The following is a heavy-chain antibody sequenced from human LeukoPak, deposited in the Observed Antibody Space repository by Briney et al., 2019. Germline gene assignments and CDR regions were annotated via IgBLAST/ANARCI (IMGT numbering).Heavy chain of an antibody. CDR1: GFTFNNYA. CDR3: ARDPGAFPYFFDC. D-gene: IGHD4/OR15-4a*01. Sequence: GRSLRLSCAASGFTFNNYALTWVRQTPGKGLECVSAISGDGVSPYYADSVRGRFTISRDNSKNTLYLQMNSLRVEDTAVYFCARDPGAFPYFFDCWGQGALVTVSS. CDR2: ISGDGVSP. V-gene: IGHV3-23*01. J-gene: IGHJ4*02.